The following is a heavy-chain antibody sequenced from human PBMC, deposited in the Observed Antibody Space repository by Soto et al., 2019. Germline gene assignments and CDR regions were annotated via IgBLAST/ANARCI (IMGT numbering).Heavy chain of an antibody. CDR1: GVAFRSYA. J-gene: IGHJ1*01. CDR2: ISNDGTRK. D-gene: IGHD1-7*01. V-gene: IGHV3-30-3*01. CDR3: ATPIPWNYAC. Sequence: QEQLVESGGGVVQPGRSLRLSCAASGVAFRSYAMHWVRQAPGQGLEWVAVISNDGTRKNYADSVKGRFNISRDNSRNTLYLHMNSLRLEDTAGYFCATPIPWNYACWGQGTLVTVSS.